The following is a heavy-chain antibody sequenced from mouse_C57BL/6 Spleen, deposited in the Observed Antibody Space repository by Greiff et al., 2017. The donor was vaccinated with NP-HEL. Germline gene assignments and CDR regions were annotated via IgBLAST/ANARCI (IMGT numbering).Heavy chain of an antibody. CDR3: AREDYDPFAY. CDR1: GYTFTSYW. Sequence: QVQLQQPGAELVKPGASVTLSCKASGYTFTSYWMQWVKQRPGQGLEWIGEIDPYASYTNYNQKFKGKATLTVDTSSSTAYMQLSSLTSEDSAVYYCAREDYDPFAYWGQGTLVTVSA. V-gene: IGHV1-50*01. J-gene: IGHJ3*01. CDR2: IDPYASYT. D-gene: IGHD2-4*01.